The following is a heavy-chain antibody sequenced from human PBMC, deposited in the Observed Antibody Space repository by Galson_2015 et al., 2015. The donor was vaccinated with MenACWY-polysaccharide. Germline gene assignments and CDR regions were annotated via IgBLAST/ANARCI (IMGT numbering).Heavy chain of an antibody. CDR3: ARGRSGCSYHC. J-gene: IGHJ4*02. CDR2: IGSSGATI. V-gene: IGHV3-11*01. Sequence: SLRLSCAASGFSFSDNYMSWIRQAPGKGLEWIAYIGSSGATIFYADSVKGRFTVSRDNAKNSLYLQLNSLRAEDTAMYYCARGRSGCSYHCWGRGTLVTVSS. CDR1: GFSFSDNY. D-gene: IGHD3-10*01.